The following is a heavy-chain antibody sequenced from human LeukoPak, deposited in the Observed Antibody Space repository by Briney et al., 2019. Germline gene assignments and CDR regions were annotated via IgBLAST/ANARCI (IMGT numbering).Heavy chain of an antibody. Sequence: SETLSLTCAVYGGSFSGYYWSWIRQPPGKGLEWIGEINHSGSTNYNPSLKSRVTISVDTSKNQFSLKLSSVTAADTAVYYCARDSGSGSYYDYWGQGTLVTVSS. V-gene: IGHV4-34*01. CDR1: GGSFSGYY. CDR2: INHSGST. D-gene: IGHD3-10*01. J-gene: IGHJ4*02. CDR3: ARDSGSGSYYDY.